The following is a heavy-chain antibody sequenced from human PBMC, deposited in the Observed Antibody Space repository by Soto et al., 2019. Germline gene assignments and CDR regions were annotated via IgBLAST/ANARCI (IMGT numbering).Heavy chain of an antibody. J-gene: IGHJ4*02. CDR2: ISGSGGST. Sequence: EVQLLESGGGLVQPGGSLRLSCAASGFTFSSYAMSWVRQAPGTGLEWVSAISGSGGSTYYADSVKGRFTISRDNSKNTLYLQMNSLRAEDTAVYYCARSRYGDHIYYFDYWGQGTLVTVSS. CDR3: ARSRYGDHIYYFDY. V-gene: IGHV3-23*01. D-gene: IGHD4-17*01. CDR1: GFTFSSYA.